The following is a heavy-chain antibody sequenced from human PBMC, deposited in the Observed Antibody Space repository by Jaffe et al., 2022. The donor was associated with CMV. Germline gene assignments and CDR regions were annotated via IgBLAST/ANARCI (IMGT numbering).Heavy chain of an antibody. V-gene: IGHV4-59*01. J-gene: IGHJ6*02. CDR3: ARVGGYCSSTSCYGSVTLTPLGGMDV. CDR1: GGSISSYY. Sequence: QVQLQESGPGLVKPSETLSLTCTVSGGSISSYYWSWIRQPPGKGLEWIGYIYYSGSTNYNPSLKSRVTISVDTSKNQFSLKLSSVTAADTAVYYCARVGGYCSSTSCYGSVTLTPLGGMDVWGQGTTVTVSS. D-gene: IGHD2-2*01. CDR2: IYYSGST.